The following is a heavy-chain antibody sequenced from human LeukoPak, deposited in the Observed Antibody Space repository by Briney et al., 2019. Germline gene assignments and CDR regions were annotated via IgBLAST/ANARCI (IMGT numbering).Heavy chain of an antibody. Sequence: SETLSLTCTVPGGSTSSGDYYWSWIRQPPGNGLEWHGYIYYSGSTYYNPSLKSRVTISVDTSKNQFSLKLSSVTAADTAVYYCARDSGASKPRTSPYYYYGMDVWGQGTTVTVSS. CDR2: IYYSGST. J-gene: IGHJ6*02. CDR3: ARDSGASKPRTSPYYYYGMDV. D-gene: IGHD2-2*01. CDR1: GGSTSSGDYY. V-gene: IGHV4-30-4*01.